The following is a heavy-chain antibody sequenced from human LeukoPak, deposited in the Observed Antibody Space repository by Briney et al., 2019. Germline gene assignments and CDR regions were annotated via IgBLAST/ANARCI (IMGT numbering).Heavy chain of an antibody. J-gene: IGHJ6*03. D-gene: IGHD6-19*01. CDR1: GFTFSSYG. CDR2: IRADGSNK. Sequence: GGSLRLSCAASGFTFSSYGMHWVRQAPGKGLEWVAFIRADGSNKYYADSVKGRFSISRDNSKNTLYLQMNSLRAEDTAVYYCAEPPTPYSSGWYQDRIHYYYYYMDVWGKGTTVTVSS. V-gene: IGHV3-30*02. CDR3: AEPPTPYSSGWYQDRIHYYYYYMDV.